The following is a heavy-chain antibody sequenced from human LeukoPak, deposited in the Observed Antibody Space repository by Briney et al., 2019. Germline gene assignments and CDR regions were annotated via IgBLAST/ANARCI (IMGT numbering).Heavy chain of an antibody. CDR3: ARDSSGYRFDY. CDR1: GGSISSSSYY. V-gene: IGHV4-39*01. CDR2: IYYSGST. Sequence: SETLSLTGTVSGGSISSSSYYWGWIRQPPGKGLEWIGSIYYSGSTYYNPSLKSRVTISVDTSKNQFSLKLSSVTAADTAVYYCARDSSGYRFDYWGQGTLVTVSS. J-gene: IGHJ4*02. D-gene: IGHD3-22*01.